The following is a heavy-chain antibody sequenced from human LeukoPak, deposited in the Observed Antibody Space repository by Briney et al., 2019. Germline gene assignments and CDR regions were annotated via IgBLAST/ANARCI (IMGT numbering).Heavy chain of an antibody. D-gene: IGHD6-19*01. V-gene: IGHV4-59*01. CDR1: DDSITMYY. CDR3: AGTYSSGWGTIDY. Sequence: PSETLSLTCTVSDDSITMYYWTWIRQPPGKGLEWIGYVDHTGSTKFNPSLNGRVTISVDTSKNQFSLKLSSVTAADTAVYYCAGTYSSGWGTIDYWGQGTLVTVSS. CDR2: VDHTGST. J-gene: IGHJ4*02.